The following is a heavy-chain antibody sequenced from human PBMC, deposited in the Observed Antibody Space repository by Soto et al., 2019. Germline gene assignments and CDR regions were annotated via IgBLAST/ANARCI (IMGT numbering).Heavy chain of an antibody. CDR3: ASTYYYDSSGYYSLGD. J-gene: IGHJ4*02. Sequence: QVQLQESGPGLVKPSGTLSLTCAVSGGSISSSNWWSWVRQPPGKGLEWIGEIYHSGSTNYNPSLTGRVTPSLAKSKNQSSLKLSSVTAPDTAVYYCASTYYYDSSGYYSLGDWGQGTLVTVSS. V-gene: IGHV4-4*02. CDR2: IYHSGST. D-gene: IGHD3-22*01. CDR1: GGSISSSNW.